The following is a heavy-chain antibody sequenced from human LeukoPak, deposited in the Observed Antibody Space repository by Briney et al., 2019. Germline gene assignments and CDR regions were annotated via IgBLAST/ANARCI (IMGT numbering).Heavy chain of an antibody. D-gene: IGHD3/OR15-3a*01. CDR3: ARQTGSGLFILP. CDR2: IYYSGNT. V-gene: IGHV4-39*01. CDR1: GVSISSSNSY. J-gene: IGHJ4*02. Sequence: PSETLSPTCTVSGVSISSSNSYWGWIRQPPGKGLEWIGSIYYSGNTYYNASLKSRVTISIDTSKNQFSLKLTSVTAADTAVYYCARQTGSGLFILPGGQGTLVTVSS.